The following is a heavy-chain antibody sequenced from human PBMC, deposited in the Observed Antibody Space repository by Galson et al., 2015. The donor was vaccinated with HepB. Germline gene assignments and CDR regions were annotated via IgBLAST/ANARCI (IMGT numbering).Heavy chain of an antibody. V-gene: IGHV1-18*04. CDR1: SFTFSHYG. D-gene: IGHD2-2*01. CDR3: VRDLGTIASYARDY. Sequence: SVKVSCKASSFTFSHYGFSWVRQAPGQGLEWMGWISAYNGNIKYAQKFQGRVTMTTDTFTSTAYMELGSLRSDDTAVYYCVRDLGTIASYARDYWGQGTLVTVSS. CDR2: ISAYNGNI. J-gene: IGHJ4*02.